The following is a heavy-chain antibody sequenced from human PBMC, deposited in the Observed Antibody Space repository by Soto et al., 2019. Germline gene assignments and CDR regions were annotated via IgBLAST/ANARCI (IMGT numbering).Heavy chain of an antibody. CDR2: ISYDGSNK. J-gene: IGHJ4*02. CDR1: GFTFSSYG. D-gene: IGHD3-10*01. V-gene: IGHV3-30*18. CDR3: AKGGPMVRGPRGYFDY. Sequence: QVQLVESGGGVVQPGRSLRLSCAASGFTFSSYGMHWVRQAPGKGLEWVAVISYDGSNKYYADSVKGRFTISRDNSKNTLYLQMNSLIAEDTAVYYCAKGGPMVRGPRGYFDYWGQGTLVTVSS.